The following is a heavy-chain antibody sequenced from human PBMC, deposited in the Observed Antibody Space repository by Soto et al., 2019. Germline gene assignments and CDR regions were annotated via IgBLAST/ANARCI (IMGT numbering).Heavy chain of an antibody. D-gene: IGHD6-13*01. CDR3: ASTSNRYSSSWLKAAEYFQH. CDR2: INHSGST. CDR1: GGSFSGYY. J-gene: IGHJ1*01. Sequence: TSETLSLTCAFYGGSFSGYYWSWIRQPPGKGLEWIGEINHSGSTNYNPSLKSRVTISVDTSKNQFSLKLSSVTAADTAVYYCASTSNRYSSSWLKAAEYFQHWGQGTLVTVSS. V-gene: IGHV4-34*01.